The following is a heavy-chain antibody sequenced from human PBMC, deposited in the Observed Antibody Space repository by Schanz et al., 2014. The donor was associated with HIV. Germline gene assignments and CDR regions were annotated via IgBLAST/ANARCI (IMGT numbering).Heavy chain of an antibody. CDR3: AIRTPMISSGAFDI. CDR1: GFTITSYG. J-gene: IGHJ3*02. Sequence: EVQLLESGGGLVQPGGSLRLSCTVSGFTITSYGMSWVRQAPGKGLEWVSTISAGVGTASYADSVKGRFTISRDNSKKMLFLQMNRLRAEDTAVYYCAIRTPMISSGAFDIWGRGTMVTVSS. CDR2: ISAGVGTA. D-gene: IGHD3-16*01. V-gene: IGHV3-23*01.